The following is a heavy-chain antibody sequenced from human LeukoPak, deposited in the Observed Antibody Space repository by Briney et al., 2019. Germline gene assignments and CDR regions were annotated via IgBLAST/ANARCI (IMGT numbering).Heavy chain of an antibody. CDR1: GFTFDDYG. CDR3: ARVRAAADYDAFDI. CDR2: INSDGSST. J-gene: IGHJ3*02. Sequence: GGSLRLSCAASGFTFDDYGMTWVRQAPGKGLVWVSRINSDGSSTSYADSVKGRFTISRDNAKNTLYLRMNSLRAEDTAVYYCARVRAAADYDAFDIWGQGTMVTVSS. D-gene: IGHD6-13*01. V-gene: IGHV3-74*01.